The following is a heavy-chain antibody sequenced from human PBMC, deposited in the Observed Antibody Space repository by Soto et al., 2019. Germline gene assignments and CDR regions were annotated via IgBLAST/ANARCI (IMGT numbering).Heavy chain of an antibody. V-gene: IGHV4-59*08. J-gene: IGHJ4*02. CDR1: GGSISSSY. CDR2: IYFGGTT. CDR3: ARLGGFFQALDS. Sequence: SETLSLTCTVSGGSISSSYWSWIRQPPGKGLEWIGYIYFGGTTKYNPSLKSRVSMSVDTSKNQFSLKLTSVTAADTAVYYCARLGGFFQALDSWGQGTLVTVSS. D-gene: IGHD2-15*01.